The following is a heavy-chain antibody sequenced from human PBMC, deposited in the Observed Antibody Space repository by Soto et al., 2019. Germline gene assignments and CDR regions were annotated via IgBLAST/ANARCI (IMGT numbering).Heavy chain of an antibody. CDR1: GFTFSTYP. CDR3: VNRPLKFSRSYFDY. D-gene: IGHD2-21*02. V-gene: IGHV3-23*01. CDR2: ISGPGGST. Sequence: EVQLLDSGGGLVQPGGSLRLSCTASGFTFSTYPMSWVRQAPGKGLEWVSDISGPGGSTYYADSVRGRFTISRDNSKNTVYLQITSLRDEDTAVYYCVNRPLKFSRSYFDYWGQVTLVTVSS. J-gene: IGHJ4*02.